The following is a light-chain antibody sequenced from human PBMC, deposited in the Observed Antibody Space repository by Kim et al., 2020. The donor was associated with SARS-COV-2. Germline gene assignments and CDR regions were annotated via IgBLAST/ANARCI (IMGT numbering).Light chain of an antibody. CDR2: GAS. CDR1: KSVSSN. J-gene: IGKJ2*01. Sequence: EIVMTQSPATLSVSPGERATLSCRASKSVSSNLAWYQQRPGQAPRLLIHGASTRATGVPARFSGSGSGTEFTLTISSLQSEDFAVYYCQQYSDWPRAFGQGTKLEI. V-gene: IGKV3-15*01. CDR3: QQYSDWPRA.